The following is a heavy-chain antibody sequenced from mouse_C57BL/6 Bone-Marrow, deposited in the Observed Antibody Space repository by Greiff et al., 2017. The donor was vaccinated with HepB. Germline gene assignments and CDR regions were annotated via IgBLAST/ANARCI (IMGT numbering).Heavy chain of an antibody. Sequence: EVQVVESGGGLVKPGGSLKLSCAASGFTFSDYGMHWVRQAPEKGLEWVAYISSGSSTIYYADTVKGRFTISRDNAKNTLFLQMSSLRSEDTAMYYCSRNYYGSSFYWYFDVWGTGTTVTVSS. CDR2: ISSGSSTI. V-gene: IGHV5-17*01. D-gene: IGHD1-1*01. CDR1: GFTFSDYG. CDR3: SRNYYGSSFYWYFDV. J-gene: IGHJ1*03.